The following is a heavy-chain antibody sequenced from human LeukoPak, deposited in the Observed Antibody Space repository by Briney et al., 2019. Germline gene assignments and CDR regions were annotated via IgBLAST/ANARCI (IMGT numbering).Heavy chain of an antibody. D-gene: IGHD5-12*01. CDR1: GYTFTSYG. Sequence: ASVKVSCKASGYTFTSYGITWVRQAPRQGLEWMGWISGYNGDTNYAQKLQGRVTMTTDTSTSTAYMELRSLRSDDTAVYYCARAGDGYNSPKGDYWGQRTLVTVSS. V-gene: IGHV1-18*01. J-gene: IGHJ4*02. CDR2: ISGYNGDT. CDR3: ARAGDGYNSPKGDY.